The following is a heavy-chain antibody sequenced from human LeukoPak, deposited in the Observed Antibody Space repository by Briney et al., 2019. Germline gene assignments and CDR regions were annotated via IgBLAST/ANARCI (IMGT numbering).Heavy chain of an antibody. CDR2: ISSSSSYI. J-gene: IGHJ4*02. V-gene: IGHV3-21*01. D-gene: IGHD3-10*01. CDR1: GFTFSSYS. CDR3: ARDADYYGSGSRQDY. Sequence: GGSLRLSCAASGFTFSSYSMNWVRQAPGKGLEWVSSISSSSSYIYYADSVKGRFTISRDNAKNSLYLQMNSLRAEDTAVYYCARDADYYGSGSRQDYWGQGTLVTVSS.